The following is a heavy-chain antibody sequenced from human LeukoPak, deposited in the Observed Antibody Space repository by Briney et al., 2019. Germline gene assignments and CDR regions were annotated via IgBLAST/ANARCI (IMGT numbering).Heavy chain of an antibody. V-gene: IGHV1-8*01. J-gene: IGHJ6*03. CDR2: MNPNSGNT. CDR1: GYTFTSYD. Sequence: ASVKVSCKASGYTFTSYDINWVRQATGQGLEGMGGMNPNSGNTGYAQKFQGRVTMTRNTSISTAYMELSSLRSEDTAVYYCARGAGYCSSTSCYGSYYYMDVWGKGTTVTVSS. CDR3: ARGAGYCSSTSCYGSYYYMDV. D-gene: IGHD2-2*01.